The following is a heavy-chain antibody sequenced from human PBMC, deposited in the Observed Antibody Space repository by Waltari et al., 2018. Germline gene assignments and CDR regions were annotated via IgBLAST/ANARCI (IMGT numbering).Heavy chain of an antibody. J-gene: IGHJ4*02. CDR1: GFTVSSNY. CDR3: ARESAGYYDSSGYYYVSY. V-gene: IGHV3-53*01. CDR2: IYSGGST. Sequence: EVQLVESGGGLIQPGGSLRLSCAASGFTVSSNYMSWVRQAPGKGLGWVSVIYSGGSTYYADSVKGRVTISRDKSKNTLYLQMNSLRAEDTAVYYCARESAGYYDSSGYYYVSYWGQGTLVTVSS. D-gene: IGHD3-22*01.